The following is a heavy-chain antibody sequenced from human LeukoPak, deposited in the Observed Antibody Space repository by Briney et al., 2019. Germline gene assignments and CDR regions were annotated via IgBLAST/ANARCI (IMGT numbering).Heavy chain of an antibody. CDR1: GFTFSSYG. J-gene: IGHJ3*02. CDR3: AKEWFGELSGAFDI. V-gene: IGHV3-30*02. CDR2: IRYDGSNK. Sequence: GGSLRLSCAASGFTFSSYGMHWVRQAPGKGLEWVAFIRYDGSNKYYADSVKGRFTISRDNSKNTLYLQMNSLRAEDTAVYYCAKEWFGELSGAFDIWGQGTMVTVSS. D-gene: IGHD3-10*01.